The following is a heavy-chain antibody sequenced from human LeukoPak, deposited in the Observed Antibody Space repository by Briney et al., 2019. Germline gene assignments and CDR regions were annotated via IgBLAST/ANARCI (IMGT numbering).Heavy chain of an antibody. CDR3: AKGSGWYV. CDR1: GFTFSSSS. CDR2: ISGSGGST. J-gene: IGHJ4*02. Sequence: PGGSLRLSCAASGFTFSSSSMSRVRQAPGKGLEWVSVISGSGGSTDYADSVKGRFTISRDNSKNTLYLQMNSLRAEDTAVYYCAKGSGWYVWGQGTLVTVSS. V-gene: IGHV3-23*01. D-gene: IGHD6-19*01.